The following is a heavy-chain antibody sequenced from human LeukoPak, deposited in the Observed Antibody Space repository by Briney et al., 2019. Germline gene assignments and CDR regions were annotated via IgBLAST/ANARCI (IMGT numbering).Heavy chain of an antibody. CDR3: ARGMVRGVIKTSDRDNSFDP. V-gene: IGHV4-30-4*01. Sequence: SQTLSLSCTVSGGSISSGDYYWSWIRQPPGKGLEWIGYIYYSGSTYYNPSLKSRVTISVDTSKNQFSLKLSSVTAAATAVYYCARGMVRGVIKTSDRDNSFDPWGQGTLVTVSS. CDR1: GGSISSGDYY. J-gene: IGHJ5*02. CDR2: IYYSGST. D-gene: IGHD3-10*01.